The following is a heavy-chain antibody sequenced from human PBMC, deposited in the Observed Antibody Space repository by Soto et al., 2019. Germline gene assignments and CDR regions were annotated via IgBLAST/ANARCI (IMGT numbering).Heavy chain of an antibody. CDR2: INHSGST. Sequence: KTSETLSLTCAVYGRSFSGYYWSWIRQPPGKGLEWIGEINHSGSTNYNPSLKSRVTISVDTSKNQFSLKLSSVTAADTAVYYCARRMGGYCSSTSCYTTLGYFDYWGQGTLVTVSS. V-gene: IGHV4-34*01. D-gene: IGHD2-2*02. CDR1: GRSFSGYY. CDR3: ARRMGGYCSSTSCYTTLGYFDY. J-gene: IGHJ4*02.